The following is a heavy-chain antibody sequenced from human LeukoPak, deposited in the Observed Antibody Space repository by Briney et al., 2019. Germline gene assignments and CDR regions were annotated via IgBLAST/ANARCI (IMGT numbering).Heavy chain of an antibody. CDR3: ARDSGSGSNDY. D-gene: IGHD1-26*01. J-gene: IGHJ4*02. CDR1: GYTLTDHD. CDR2: ISAGNGNT. V-gene: IGHV1-3*01. Sequence: ASVKVSCKASGYTLTDHDIHWVRQAPGQRLEWMGWISAGNGNTKYSQNFQGRVTFISNTSATTAFMELSSLRSEDAAVYYCARDSGSGSNDYWGQGTLVTVSS.